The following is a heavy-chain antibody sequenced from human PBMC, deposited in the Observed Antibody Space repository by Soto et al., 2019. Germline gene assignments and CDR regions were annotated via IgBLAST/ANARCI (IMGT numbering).Heavy chain of an antibody. Sequence: PSETLSLTCTVSGGSISSYYWSWIRQPPGKGLEWIGYIYYSGSTYYNPSLKSRVTISVDTSKNQFSLKLSSVTAADTAVYYCGRHEAYGDYYYYYGMDVWGQGTTVTVSS. V-gene: IGHV4-59*04. CDR1: GGSISSYY. J-gene: IGHJ6*02. CDR2: IYYSGST. D-gene: IGHD4-17*01. CDR3: GRHEAYGDYYYYYGMDV.